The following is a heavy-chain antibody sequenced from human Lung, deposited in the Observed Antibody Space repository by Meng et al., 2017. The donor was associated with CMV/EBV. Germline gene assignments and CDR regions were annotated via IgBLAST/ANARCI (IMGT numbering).Heavy chain of an antibody. CDR1: GFTFSSYA. J-gene: IGHJ6*02. V-gene: IGHV3-30-3*01. CDR2: ISYDGSNK. CDR3: ASRAGIATYYYYGMDV. Sequence: SLRLXCAASGFTFSSYAMHWVRQAPGTGLAWVAVISYDGSNKYYADSVKGRFTISRDNSKNTLYLQMNSLRAEDTAVYYCASRAGIATYYYYGMDVWGQGTTVTVSS. D-gene: IGHD6-13*01.